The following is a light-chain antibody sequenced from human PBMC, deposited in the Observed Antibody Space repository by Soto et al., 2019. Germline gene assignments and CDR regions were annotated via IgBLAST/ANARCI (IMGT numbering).Light chain of an antibody. CDR2: GAS. CDR1: QSVSSSY. J-gene: IGKJ4*01. Sequence: EIVMTQSPGTLSLSPGERATLSCRASQSVSSSYSAWYQQHRGQAPRLLIYGASSRATSIPERFSGSGSGTDFTLTISRLEPEYVVFYYRQQYGSPPHTFGGGTKLEIK. V-gene: IGKV3-20*01. CDR3: QQYGSPPHT.